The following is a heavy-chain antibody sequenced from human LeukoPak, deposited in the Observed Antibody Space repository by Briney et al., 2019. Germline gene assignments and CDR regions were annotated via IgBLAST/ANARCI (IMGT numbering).Heavy chain of an antibody. CDR2: IIPIFGTA. Sequence: GASVKVPCKASGGTFSSYAISWVRQAPGQGLEWMGGIIPIFGTANYAQKFQGRVTITADESTSTAYMELSSLRSEDTAVYYCARDLYYYDSSGYYLYYFDYWGQGTLVTVSS. CDR3: ARDLYYYDSSGYYLYYFDY. CDR1: GGTFSSYA. V-gene: IGHV1-69*13. D-gene: IGHD3-22*01. J-gene: IGHJ4*02.